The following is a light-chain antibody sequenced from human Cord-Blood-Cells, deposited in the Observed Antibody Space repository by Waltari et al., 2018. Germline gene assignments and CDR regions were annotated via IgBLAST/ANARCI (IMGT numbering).Light chain of an antibody. J-gene: IGLJ3*02. CDR3: AAWDDSLNGWV. V-gene: IGLV1-44*01. Sequence: QSVLTQPPSASGTPGQRVTISCSGSSSNIGSNTVNWYQQLPGTDPKLLIYSNNQRPSWVPDRFSGSKSGTSASLAISGLQSEDEAEYYCAAWDDSLNGWVFGGVTKLTVL. CDR2: SNN. CDR1: SSNIGSNT.